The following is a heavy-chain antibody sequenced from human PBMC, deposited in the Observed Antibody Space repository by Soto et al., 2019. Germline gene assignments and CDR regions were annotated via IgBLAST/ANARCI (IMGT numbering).Heavy chain of an antibody. CDR3: ARDIEDTSMVKGW. CDR2: ISSSSGYR. CDR1: GFTFSSYS. J-gene: IGHJ4*02. Sequence: EVRLVESGGGLVKPGGSLRLSCAASGFTFSSYSMNWVRQAPGKGLEWVSSISSSSGYRYYADSVKGRFTISRDNAKNSLYLQMNSLRAEDTAVYYCARDIEDTSMVKGWWGQGTLVTVSS. V-gene: IGHV3-21*01. D-gene: IGHD5-18*01.